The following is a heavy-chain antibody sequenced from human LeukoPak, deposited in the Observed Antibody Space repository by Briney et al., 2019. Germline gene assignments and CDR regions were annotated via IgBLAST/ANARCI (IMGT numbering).Heavy chain of an antibody. CDR1: GGSTSSGGYY. J-gene: IGHJ4*01. CDR2: IYYSGST. Sequence: SQTLSLTCTVSGGSTSSGGYYWSWIRQHPGKGLEWIGYIYYSGSTYYNPSLKSRVTISVDTSKNQFSLKVTSVTAADTAVYYCAGGRGSGWYYWGHGTLVTVSS. CDR3: AGGRGSGWYY. D-gene: IGHD6-19*01. V-gene: IGHV4-31*03.